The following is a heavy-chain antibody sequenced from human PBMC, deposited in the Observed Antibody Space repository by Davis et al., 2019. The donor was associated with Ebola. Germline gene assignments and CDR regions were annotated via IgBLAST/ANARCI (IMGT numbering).Heavy chain of an antibody. V-gene: IGHV4-59*01. CDR1: GGSISSYY. D-gene: IGHD4-11*01. J-gene: IGHJ6*02. Sequence: SETLSLTCTVSGGSISSYYWSWIRQPPGKGLEWIGYIYYSGSTNYNPSLKSRVTISVDTSKNQFSLKLSSVTAADTAVYYCARSSYTVTTEGYYYYGMDVWGQGTTVTVSS. CDR2: IYYSGST. CDR3: ARSSYTVTTEGYYYYGMDV.